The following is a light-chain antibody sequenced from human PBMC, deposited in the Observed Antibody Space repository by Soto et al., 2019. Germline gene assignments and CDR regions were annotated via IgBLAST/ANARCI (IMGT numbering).Light chain of an antibody. CDR2: DAS. J-gene: IGKJ4*01. V-gene: IGKV1-5*01. CDR1: RSISNW. Sequence: DIQMTQSPSTLSASLGDRATITCRASRSISNWLAWYQQRQGIAPKRLLFDASIFQSGVPSRFSGSGCGTEFTLSISRLQTDDFATYYCQQYGSCSPITFGGGTKVDIK. CDR3: QQYGSCSPIT.